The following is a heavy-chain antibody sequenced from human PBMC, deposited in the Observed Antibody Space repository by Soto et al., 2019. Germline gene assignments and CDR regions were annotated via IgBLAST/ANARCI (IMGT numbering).Heavy chain of an antibody. V-gene: IGHV1-18*01. CDR2: IRAYNDNT. CDR1: GFKFTSYG. CDR3: ARDHLGQPFDY. D-gene: IGHD3-16*01. J-gene: IGHJ4*02. Sequence: ASVKVSCKASGFKFTSYGFSWLRQAPGQGFEWMGWIRAYNDNTNYAQKFQGRLFMTTETSTSTAYMELRRLRSDDTAVYYCARDHLGQPFDYWGQGTLVTVSS.